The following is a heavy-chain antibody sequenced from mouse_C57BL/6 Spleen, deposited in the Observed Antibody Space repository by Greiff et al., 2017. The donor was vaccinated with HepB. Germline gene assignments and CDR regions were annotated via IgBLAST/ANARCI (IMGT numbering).Heavy chain of an antibody. CDR1: GYSFTGYY. CDR3: AREEVYGNYPSFAY. V-gene: IGHV1-42*01. Sequence: VQLQQSGPELVKPGASVKISCKASGYSFTGYYMNWVKQSPEKSLEWIGEINPSTGGTTYNQKFKAKATLTVDKSSSTAYMQLKSLTSEDSAVYYCAREEVYGNYPSFAYWGQGTLVTVSA. CDR2: INPSTGGT. J-gene: IGHJ3*01. D-gene: IGHD2-1*01.